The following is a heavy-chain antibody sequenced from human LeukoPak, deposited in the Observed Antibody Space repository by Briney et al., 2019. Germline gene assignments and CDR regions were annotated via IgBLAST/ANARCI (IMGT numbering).Heavy chain of an antibody. CDR3: ASEMVRGVIS. J-gene: IGHJ4*02. V-gene: IGHV4-34*01. CDR2: INHSGST. CDR1: GGSFSVYC. D-gene: IGHD3-10*01. Sequence: PSETLSLTCAVYGGSFSVYCWSWIRQPPGKGLEWIGEINHSGSTNYNPSLKSRVTISVDKSKNQFSLKLSSVTAADTAVYYCASEMVRGVISWGQGTLVTVSS.